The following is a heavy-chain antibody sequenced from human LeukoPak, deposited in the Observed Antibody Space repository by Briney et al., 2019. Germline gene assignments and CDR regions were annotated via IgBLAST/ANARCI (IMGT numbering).Heavy chain of an antibody. CDR2: ISSDGSGT. J-gene: IGHJ4*02. D-gene: IGHD6-13*01. Sequence: GGSLRLSCAASGFTFRSYWMHWVRKAPGKGLVWVSRISSDGSGTNYADSVKGRFTISRDNAKSALYLQMNSLRAEDTAVYYCARGGLSSSFDYWGQGTLVTVSS. CDR1: GFTFRSYW. V-gene: IGHV3-74*01. CDR3: ARGGLSSSFDY.